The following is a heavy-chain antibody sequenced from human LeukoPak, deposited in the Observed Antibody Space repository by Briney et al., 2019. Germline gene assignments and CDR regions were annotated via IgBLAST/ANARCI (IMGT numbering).Heavy chain of an antibody. CDR1: GFTFSSYA. J-gene: IGHJ6*03. D-gene: IGHD2-15*01. CDR3: AKEGYCSGGSCYQEYYYYYYMDV. V-gene: IGHV3-23*01. CDR2: ISGSGGST. Sequence: GGSLRLSCAASGFTFSSYAMSWVRQAPGKGLEWVSAISGSGGSTYYADSVKGRFTISRDNSKNTLYLQMNSLRAEDTAVYYCAKEGYCSGGSCYQEYYYYYYMDVWGKGTTVTVSS.